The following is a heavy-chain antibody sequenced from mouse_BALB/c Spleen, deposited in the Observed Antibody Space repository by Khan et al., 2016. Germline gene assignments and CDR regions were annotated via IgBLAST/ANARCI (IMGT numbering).Heavy chain of an antibody. CDR2: IDPANGNT. J-gene: IGHJ3*01. D-gene: IGHD2-4*01. Sequence: VQLQQSGAELVKPGASVKLSCTVTGFNIKDTYMHWVNQRPEQGLEWIGRIDPANGNTKYDPKFQDKATITADTSSNTAYLQLSSLTSEDTAVYYCSRGVYDYEFAYWGQGTLVTVS. V-gene: IGHV14-3*02. CDR3: SRGVYDYEFAY. CDR1: GFNIKDTY.